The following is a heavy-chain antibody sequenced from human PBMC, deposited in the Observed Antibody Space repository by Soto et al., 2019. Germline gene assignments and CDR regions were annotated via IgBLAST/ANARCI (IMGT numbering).Heavy chain of an antibody. D-gene: IGHD2-15*01. V-gene: IGHV3-23*01. CDR1: GFTFSSYA. CDR3: AARRYCSGGSCYCPDY. Sequence: EVQLLESGGDLVQPGGSLRLSCAASGFTFSSYAMSWVRQAPGKGLEWVSVTSGSGSNTYYADSVKGRFTFSRDNSKNTLYLQMNSLRAEDTAVYYCAARRYCSGGSCYCPDYWGQGTLVTVSS. J-gene: IGHJ4*02. CDR2: TSGSGSNT.